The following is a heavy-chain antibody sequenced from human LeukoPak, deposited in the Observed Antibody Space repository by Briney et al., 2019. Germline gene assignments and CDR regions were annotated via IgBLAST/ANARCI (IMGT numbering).Heavy chain of an antibody. V-gene: IGHV4-34*01. D-gene: IGHD6-19*01. J-gene: IGHJ3*02. CDR2: INHSGST. Sequence: SETLFLTCAVYGGSFSGYYWSWIRQPPGKGLEWIGEINHSGSTNYNPSLKSRVTTSVDTSKNQFPLKLSSVTAADTAVYYCARDPASYSGGWYGASKILGAFDIWGQGTMVTVSS. CDR1: GGSFSGYY. CDR3: ARDPASYSGGWYGASKILGAFDI.